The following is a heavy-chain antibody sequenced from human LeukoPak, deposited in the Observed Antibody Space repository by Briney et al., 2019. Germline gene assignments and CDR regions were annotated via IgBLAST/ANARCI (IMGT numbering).Heavy chain of an antibody. CDR3: ARDRGPRTGFMVREAYDY. CDR1: GFTFSDYW. V-gene: IGHV3-74*01. Sequence: GGSLRLSCAASGFTFSDYWIHWVRQAPGKGLVWVSRINTDGSITNYADSVKGRFTISRDNAKNTLYPQMSNLRAEDTAVYYCARDRGPRTGFMVREAYDYWGQGTLVTVSS. J-gene: IGHJ4*02. CDR2: INTDGSIT. D-gene: IGHD3-10*01.